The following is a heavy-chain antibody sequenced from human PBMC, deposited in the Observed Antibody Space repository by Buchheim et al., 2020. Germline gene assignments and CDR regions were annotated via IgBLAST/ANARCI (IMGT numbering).Heavy chain of an antibody. CDR2: IYWDDDK. Sequence: QITLKESGPTLVKPTQTLTLTCTFSGFSLSTSGVGVGWIRQPPGKALEWLALIYWDDDKRYSPSLKSRLTITKDTSKNQVVLTMTNIDPVDTATYYCAHIREVRYSGYGYFDYWGQGTL. D-gene: IGHD5-12*01. CDR1: GFSLSTSGVG. J-gene: IGHJ4*02. V-gene: IGHV2-5*02. CDR3: AHIREVRYSGYGYFDY.